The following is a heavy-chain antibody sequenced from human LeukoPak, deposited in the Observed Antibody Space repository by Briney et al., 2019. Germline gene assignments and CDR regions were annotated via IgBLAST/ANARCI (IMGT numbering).Heavy chain of an antibody. D-gene: IGHD1-14*01. CDR3: ARGANRLDS. V-gene: IGHV4-59*12. CDR1: GGSINTYY. CDR2: IYYTGST. J-gene: IGHJ4*02. Sequence: SETLSLTCSVSGGSINTYYWSWIRQTPGEGLEWIGFIYYTGSTNYNPSLKSRVTMSVDTSKSQFSLKLTSVTAADTALYYCARGANRLDSWGRGTLVTVSS.